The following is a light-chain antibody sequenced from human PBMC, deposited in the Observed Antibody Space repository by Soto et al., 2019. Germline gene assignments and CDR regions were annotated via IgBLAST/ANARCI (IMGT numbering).Light chain of an antibody. V-gene: IGLV1-44*01. CDR3: AAWDDSLSGWV. J-gene: IGLJ3*02. Sequence: QAVVTQPPSASGTPGQRVTISCSGSSSNIGSNTVNWYQQLPGTAPKLLIYNTNQRPSGVPDRFSGSKSGTSASLAISGLQSEDEAEYYCAAWDDSLSGWVFGGGTKLTVL. CDR1: SSNIGSNT. CDR2: NTN.